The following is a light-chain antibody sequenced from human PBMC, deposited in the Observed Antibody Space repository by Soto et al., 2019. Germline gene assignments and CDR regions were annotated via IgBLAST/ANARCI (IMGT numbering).Light chain of an antibody. J-gene: IGKJ4*01. CDR2: GAS. V-gene: IGKV3-15*01. Sequence: EVVMTKYTAPGSVSPGERSTLSCMASQSVSSNLAWYQQNPGQAPRLLIYGASTRATGIPARFSGSGSGTEFTLTISSLQSEDFAVYYCQQYNKWPLTFGGGTKVDIK. CDR1: QSVSSN. CDR3: QQYNKWPLT.